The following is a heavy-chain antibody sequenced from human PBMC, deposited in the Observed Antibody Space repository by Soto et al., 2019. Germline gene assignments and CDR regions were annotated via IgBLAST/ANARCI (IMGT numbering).Heavy chain of an antibody. Sequence: PGGSLRLSCAASGFTFSNYAMSWVRQAPEKGLEWVSAISGSGGSTYYADSVKGRFTISRDNSKNTLYLQMNSLRAEDTAVYYCAKDGGYSYGYSPRYYYGMDVWGQGTTVTVSS. CDR1: GFTFSNYA. J-gene: IGHJ6*02. V-gene: IGHV3-23*01. CDR3: AKDGGYSYGYSPRYYYGMDV. CDR2: ISGSGGST. D-gene: IGHD5-18*01.